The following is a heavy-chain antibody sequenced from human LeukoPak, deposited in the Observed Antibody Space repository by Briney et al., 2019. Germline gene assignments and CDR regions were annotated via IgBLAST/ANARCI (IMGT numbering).Heavy chain of an antibody. CDR1: GYTFTSYY. CDR3: ARVDDRGHYYDSSGPRKLFDY. V-gene: IGHV1-2*02. Sequence: ASVKVSCKASGYTFTSYYMHWVRQAPGQGLEWVGWINPDSGGTNYQGRVTMTRDTSIRTAYMELSRLRSDDTAVYYCARVDDRGHYYDSSGPRKLFDYWGQGTLVTVSS. CDR2: INPDSGGT. J-gene: IGHJ4*02. D-gene: IGHD3-22*01.